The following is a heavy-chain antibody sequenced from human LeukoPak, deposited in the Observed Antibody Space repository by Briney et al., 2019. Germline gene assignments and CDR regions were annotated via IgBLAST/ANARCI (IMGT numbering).Heavy chain of an antibody. D-gene: IGHD2-2*01. CDR1: GFTFSSYS. CDR2: ISGSGGST. Sequence: GGSLRLSCAASGFTFSSYSMNWVRQAPGKGLEWVSAISGSGGSTYYADSVKGRFTISRDNSKNTLYLQMNSLRAEDTAVYYCAKHSISSANPVGNYWGQGTLVTVSS. V-gene: IGHV3-23*01. CDR3: AKHSISSANPVGNY. J-gene: IGHJ4*02.